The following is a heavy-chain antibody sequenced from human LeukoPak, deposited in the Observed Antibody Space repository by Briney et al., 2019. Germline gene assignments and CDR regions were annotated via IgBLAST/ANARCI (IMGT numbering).Heavy chain of an antibody. CDR1: GGSISSGDYY. D-gene: IGHD4-17*01. J-gene: IGHJ6*03. CDR2: IYYSGST. CDR3: ARVYGDYYYYYYMDV. V-gene: IGHV4-30-4*08. Sequence: SQTLSLTCTVSGGSISSGDYYWSWIRQPPGKGLEWIGYIYYSGSTYYNPSLKSRATISVDTSKNQFSLKLSSVTAADTAVYYCARVYGDYYYYYYMDVWGKGTTVTVSS.